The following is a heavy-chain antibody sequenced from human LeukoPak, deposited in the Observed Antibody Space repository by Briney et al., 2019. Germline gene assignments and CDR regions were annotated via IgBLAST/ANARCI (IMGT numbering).Heavy chain of an antibody. J-gene: IGHJ4*02. V-gene: IGHV3-23*01. CDR3: AKRTAAAGPYFDY. CDR2: ISDSGGTI. CDR1: GFTFSSYA. D-gene: IGHD6-13*01. Sequence: GGSLRLSCAASGFTFSSYAMSWVRQAPGKGLEWVSGISDSGGTIYYTDSVKGRFSISRDNSKNTLYLQMNSLRAEDTALYYCAKRTAAAGPYFDYWGQGILVTVSS.